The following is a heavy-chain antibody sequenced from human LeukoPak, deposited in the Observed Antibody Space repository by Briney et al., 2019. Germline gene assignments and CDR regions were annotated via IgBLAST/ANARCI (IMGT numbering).Heavy chain of an antibody. CDR2: INDDGTTT. CDR3: TRGGFYYDSSGYFPHFFDS. Sequence: PGGSLRLSCAASGFTFSSYSMNWVRQGPGKGLVWVAHINDDGTTTGYAEFAEGRFTISRDDAKNTLYLQISSLRAEDTALYYCTRGGFYYDSSGYFPHFFDSWGQGTLVTVSS. V-gene: IGHV3-74*01. J-gene: IGHJ4*02. D-gene: IGHD3-22*01. CDR1: GFTFSSYS.